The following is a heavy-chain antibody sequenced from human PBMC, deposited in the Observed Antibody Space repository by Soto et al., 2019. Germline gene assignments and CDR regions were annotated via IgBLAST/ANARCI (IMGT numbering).Heavy chain of an antibody. Sequence: QVQLVESGGGEVQPGRSLTISCAASGFTFSTYGMHWVRQTPGKGLEWVAVISYDGTNKFYSDSVKGRFTISRDNFKNTLTLQMNILRADDTAVYSCAKDLQSYGDYDYYCYGMDVWGLGTRVTVSS. CDR1: GFTFSTYG. V-gene: IGHV3-30*18. D-gene: IGHD4-17*01. J-gene: IGHJ6*02. CDR2: ISYDGTNK. CDR3: AKDLQSYGDYDYYCYGMDV.